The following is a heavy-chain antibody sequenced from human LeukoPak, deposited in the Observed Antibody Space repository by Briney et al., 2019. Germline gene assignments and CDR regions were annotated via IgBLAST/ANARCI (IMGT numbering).Heavy chain of an antibody. CDR2: IIPIFSTA. V-gene: IGHV1-69*13. Sequence: SVKVSCKASGYTFTAYFMHWVRQAPGQGLEWMGGIIPIFSTANYAQKFQGRVTITADESTSTAYMELSSLRSEDTAVYYCARGGSGWLNDYFDYWGQGTLVTVSS. D-gene: IGHD6-19*01. CDR1: GYTFTAYF. J-gene: IGHJ4*02. CDR3: ARGGSGWLNDYFDY.